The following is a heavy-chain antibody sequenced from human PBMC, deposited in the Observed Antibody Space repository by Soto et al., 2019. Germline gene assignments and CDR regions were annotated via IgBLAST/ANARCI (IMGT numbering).Heavy chain of an antibody. Sequence: QVQLQESGPGLVKPSETLSLTCTVSGGSVSSGSSYWGWIRQPPGKGLEWIGWIYYRWFTNYNPSFKSRVTISLDTSKNQFSLKLNSVTAADTAVFYCVRQYSPDCSGGKCYHAFEIWGRGTMVTVSS. J-gene: IGHJ3*02. D-gene: IGHD2-15*01. CDR2: IYYRWFT. CDR1: GGSVSSGSSY. CDR3: VRQYSPDCSGGKCYHAFEI. V-gene: IGHV4-61*01.